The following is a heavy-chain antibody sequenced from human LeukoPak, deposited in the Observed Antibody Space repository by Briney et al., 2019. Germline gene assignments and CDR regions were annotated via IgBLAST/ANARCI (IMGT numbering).Heavy chain of an antibody. CDR3: ARGAIPGYCSGGSCYFSWFDP. CDR2: INPNSGGT. J-gene: IGHJ5*02. CDR1: GYTFTGSY. Sequence: GASVKVSCKASGYTFTGSYMHWVRQAPGQGLEWMGWINPNSGGTNYAQKFQGRVTMTRDTSISTAYMELSRLRSDDTAVYYCARGAIPGYCSGGSCYFSWFDPWGQGTLVTVSS. D-gene: IGHD2-15*01. V-gene: IGHV1-2*02.